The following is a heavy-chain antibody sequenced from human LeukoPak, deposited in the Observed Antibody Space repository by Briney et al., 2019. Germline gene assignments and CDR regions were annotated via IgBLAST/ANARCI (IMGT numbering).Heavy chain of an antibody. CDR2: ISSSGSTI. J-gene: IGHJ4*02. V-gene: IGHV3-11*01. CDR3: ARHPPSYYYDSSGYYGLDY. CDR1: GFTFSDYY. Sequence: GGSLRLSCAASGFTFSDYYMSWIRQAPGEGLGWVSYISSSGSTIYYADSVKGRFTISRDNAKNSLYLQMNSLRAEDTAVYYCARHPPSYYYDSSGYYGLDYWGQGTLVTVSS. D-gene: IGHD3-22*01.